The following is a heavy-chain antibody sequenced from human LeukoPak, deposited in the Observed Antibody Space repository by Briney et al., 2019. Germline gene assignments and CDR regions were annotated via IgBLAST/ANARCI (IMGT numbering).Heavy chain of an antibody. CDR1: GFTFGDYA. Sequence: GGSLRLSCTASGFTFGDYAMTWVRQAPGKGLEWVANIKQDGSEKYYVDSVKGRFTISRDNAKNSLYLQMNSLRAEDTAVYYCARIVRVYYYDSSGFYWGQGTLVTVSS. CDR2: IKQDGSEK. CDR3: ARIVRVYYYDSSGFY. D-gene: IGHD3-22*01. V-gene: IGHV3-7*01. J-gene: IGHJ4*02.